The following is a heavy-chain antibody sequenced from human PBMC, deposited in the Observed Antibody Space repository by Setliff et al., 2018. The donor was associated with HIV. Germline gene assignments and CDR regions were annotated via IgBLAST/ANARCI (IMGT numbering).Heavy chain of an antibody. V-gene: IGHV3-49*03. CDR2: IRSKVYGGTT. CDR3: ARVGYKDASDI. Sequence: GGSLRLSCLTSGFTFGDYALSWFRQAPGKGLEWVAFIRSKVYGGTTEYAASVKGRFAILRDDSTSIAYLQMNSLKTEDTAVYYCARVGYKDASDIWGQGTMVTVSS. CDR1: GFTFGDYA. D-gene: IGHD5-18*01. J-gene: IGHJ3*02.